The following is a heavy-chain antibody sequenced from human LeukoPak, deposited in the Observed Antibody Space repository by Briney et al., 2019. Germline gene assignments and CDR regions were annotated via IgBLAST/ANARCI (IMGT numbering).Heavy chain of an antibody. CDR1: GFTFSSYW. CDR2: IKQDGSEK. CDR3: AKDTPDRSVTGDVFAI. Sequence: PGGSLRLSCAASGFTFSSYWMSWVRQAPGKGLEWVANIKQDGSEKYYVDSVKGRFTISRDNSQNTVYLQMSLLRIEDTAVYYCAKDTPDRSVTGDVFAIWGQGAMVTVSS. D-gene: IGHD6-19*01. V-gene: IGHV3-7*01. J-gene: IGHJ3*02.